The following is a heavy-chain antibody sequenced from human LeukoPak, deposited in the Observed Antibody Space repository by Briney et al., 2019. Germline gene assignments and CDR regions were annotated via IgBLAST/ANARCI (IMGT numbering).Heavy chain of an antibody. D-gene: IGHD3-3*01. CDR3: AKDESTIFGVVIVPIDAFDI. CDR2: ISGSGGST. CDR1: GFTFSSYA. Sequence: GGSLRLSCAASGFTFSSYAMSWVRQAPGKGLEWVSAISGSGGSTYYADSVKGRFTISRDNSKNTLYLQMNSLRAEDTAVYYCAKDESTIFGVVIVPIDAFDIWGQGTMVTVSS. J-gene: IGHJ3*02. V-gene: IGHV3-23*01.